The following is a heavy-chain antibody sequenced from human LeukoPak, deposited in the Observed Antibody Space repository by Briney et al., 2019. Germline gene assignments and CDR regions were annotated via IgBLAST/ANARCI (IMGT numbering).Heavy chain of an antibody. Sequence: PGGSLRLSCGASGFTFSKYWMHWVDQAPGKGLVWVSRINSDGRSTSYEDSVKGRFTISRDNAKKTLYLQMNSLRAQDTAVYYCARGYSDSSGYYLIDYWGQGTLVTVSS. CDR3: ARGYSDSSGYYLIDY. J-gene: IGHJ4*02. CDR1: GFTFSKYW. D-gene: IGHD3-22*01. V-gene: IGHV3-74*01. CDR2: INSDGRST.